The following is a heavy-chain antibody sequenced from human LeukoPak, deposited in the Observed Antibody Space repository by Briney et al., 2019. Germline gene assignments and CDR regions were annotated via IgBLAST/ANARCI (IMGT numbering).Heavy chain of an antibody. CDR2: ISASAAHT. Sequence: GGSLKLSWAASGFTFSSYAMSWVRQAPGRGLEWVSVISASAAHTYYADFVRGRFTISRDNSKNTLYLQMDSLRAEDTAVYYCAKPPGSGYNYFDYWGQGTLVTVSP. CDR3: AKPPGSGYNYFDY. D-gene: IGHD3-3*01. CDR1: GFTFSSYA. J-gene: IGHJ4*02. V-gene: IGHV3-23*01.